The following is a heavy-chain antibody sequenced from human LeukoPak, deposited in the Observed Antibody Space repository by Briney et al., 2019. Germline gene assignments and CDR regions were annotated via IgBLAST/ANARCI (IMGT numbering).Heavy chain of an antibody. D-gene: IGHD2-21*01. Sequence: SVKVSCKASGGTFSSYAISWVRQAPGQGLEWMGGIIPIFGTANYAQKFQGRVTITTDESTSTAYMELSSLRSEDTAVYYCASHLFSYYYYYMDVWGKGTTVTVFS. V-gene: IGHV1-69*05. CDR3: ASHLFSYYYYYMDV. CDR2: IIPIFGTA. CDR1: GGTFSSYA. J-gene: IGHJ6*03.